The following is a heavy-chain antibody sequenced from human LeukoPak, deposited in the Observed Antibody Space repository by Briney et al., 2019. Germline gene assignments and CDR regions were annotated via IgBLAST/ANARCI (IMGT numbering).Heavy chain of an antibody. Sequence: SETLSLTCTVSGGSISSSSYYWGWIRQPPGKGLEWIGSIYYSGSTYYNPSLKSRVTISVDTSKNQFSLKLSSVTAADTAVYYCARQGPAGPPYYYYMDVWGKGTTVTVSS. V-gene: IGHV4-39*01. J-gene: IGHJ6*03. CDR3: ARQGPAGPPYYYYMDV. CDR2: IYYSGST. CDR1: GGSISSSSYY.